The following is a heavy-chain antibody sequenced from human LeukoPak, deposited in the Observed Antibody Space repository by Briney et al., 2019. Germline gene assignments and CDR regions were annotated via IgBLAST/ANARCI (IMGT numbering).Heavy chain of an antibody. Sequence: PGRSLRLSCATSGFTFSSYGMHWVRQVPGKGLEWVTVISLDAKSTYHVDSVKGRFTISRDNSKNTLYLQMNSLRAEDTAVYYCAKDGGNYYDTAGNHLMRSYMDVWGKGTTVTVSS. CDR3: AKDGGNYYDTAGNHLMRSYMDV. J-gene: IGHJ6*04. CDR2: ISLDAKST. V-gene: IGHV3-30*18. D-gene: IGHD3-22*01. CDR1: GFTFSSYG.